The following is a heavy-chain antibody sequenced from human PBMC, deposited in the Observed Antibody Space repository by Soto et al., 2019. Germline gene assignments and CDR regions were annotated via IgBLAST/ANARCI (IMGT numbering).Heavy chain of an antibody. D-gene: IGHD2-2*01. Sequence: GGSLRLSCAASGFTFSTYNMNWVRQAPGKGLEWISFHIVSGFTKYYADSVKGRFTISRDNSKNTLYLQMNSLRAEDTALYYCAKVRKNIVVVPAAYLLPLRGWFDPRGQGTLVTVSS. CDR1: GFTFSTYN. J-gene: IGHJ5*02. V-gene: IGHV3-23*01. CDR2: HIVSGFTK. CDR3: AKVRKNIVVVPAAYLLPLRGWFDP.